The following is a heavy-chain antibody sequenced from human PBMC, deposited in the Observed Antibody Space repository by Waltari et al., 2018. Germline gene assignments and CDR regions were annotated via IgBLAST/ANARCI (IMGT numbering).Heavy chain of an antibody. Sequence: QVQLVQSGAEVKKPGASVKVSCKASGYTFTGYYMHWVRQAPGQGLEWMGRINPNSGGTNYAQKFQGRVTMTRDTSISTAYMELSRLRSDDTAVYYCARAGIAAAGHYYYDMDVWGQGTTVTVSS. D-gene: IGHD6-13*01. CDR3: ARAGIAAAGHYYYDMDV. V-gene: IGHV1-2*06. CDR2: INPNSGGT. J-gene: IGHJ6*02. CDR1: GYTFTGYY.